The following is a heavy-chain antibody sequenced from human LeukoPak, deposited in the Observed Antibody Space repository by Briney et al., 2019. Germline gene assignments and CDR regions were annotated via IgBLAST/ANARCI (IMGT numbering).Heavy chain of an antibody. CDR1: GYPFTKWE. V-gene: IGHV1-8*01. Sequence: ASVTVSCKTSGYPFTKWEINWVRQAAGQGQELLGGVHPDNGNPYYAQRFRGRVTMSQDTSTTTAYMELSGLRSNDTAVYFCATGPRNDPWGQGTLVTVSS. CDR3: ATGPRNDP. J-gene: IGHJ5*02. D-gene: IGHD1-14*01. CDR2: VHPDNGNP.